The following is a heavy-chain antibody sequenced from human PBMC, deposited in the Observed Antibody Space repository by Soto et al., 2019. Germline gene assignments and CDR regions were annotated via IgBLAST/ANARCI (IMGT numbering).Heavy chain of an antibody. J-gene: IGHJ4*02. CDR3: ARRYGSCFDS. CDR1: GGSFSGYY. Sequence: PSETLSLTCAVYGGSFSGYYWSWIRQPPGKGLEWIGEINHSGSTNYNPSLKSRVTISVDTSKNQFSLKLSSVTAADTAVYYCARRYGSCFDSWGQGSQVTVSS. D-gene: IGHD5-18*01. CDR2: INHSGST. V-gene: IGHV4-34*01.